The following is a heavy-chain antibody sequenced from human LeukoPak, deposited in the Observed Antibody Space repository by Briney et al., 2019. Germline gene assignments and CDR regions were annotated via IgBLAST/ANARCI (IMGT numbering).Heavy chain of an antibody. CDR2: IKQDGSEK. V-gene: IGHV3-7*03. Sequence: GGTLRLSCTASGFTFSSYGMSWVRQAPGKGLEWVANIKQDGSEKYYVDSVKGRFTISRDNAKNSLYLQMNSLRAEDTAVYYCAKEKNLRYFDWLFDSWGQGTLVTVSS. D-gene: IGHD3-9*01. CDR1: GFTFSSYG. J-gene: IGHJ4*02. CDR3: AKEKNLRYFDWLFDS.